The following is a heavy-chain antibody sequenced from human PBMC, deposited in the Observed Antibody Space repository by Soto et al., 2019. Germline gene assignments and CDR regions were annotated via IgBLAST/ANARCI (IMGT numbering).Heavy chain of an antibody. V-gene: IGHV4-31*03. CDR3: ARDRKRWLRHTDDAFDI. J-gene: IGHJ3*02. Sequence: QVQLQESGPGLVKPSQTLSLTCTVSGGSISSGGYYWSWIRQHPGKGLEWIGYIYYSGSTYYNPSLKSRVTISVETSKNQCSLKLSSVTAADTAVYYCARDRKRWLRHTDDAFDIWGQGTMVTVSS. CDR2: IYYSGST. D-gene: IGHD5-12*01. CDR1: GGSISSGGYY.